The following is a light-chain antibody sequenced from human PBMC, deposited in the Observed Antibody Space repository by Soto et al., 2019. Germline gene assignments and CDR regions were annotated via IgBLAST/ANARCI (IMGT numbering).Light chain of an antibody. Sequence: QSALTQPRSVSGSPGQSVTISCTGTSSDIGVYNYVSWYQHYPGKAPKLMIYDVNDRPSGVSDRFSGSRSGTTASLTISGLEAEDEDEDYCSSYTSAGPGAYVFGTGTKVTVL. CDR3: SSYTSAGPGAYV. CDR1: SSDIGVYNY. J-gene: IGLJ1*01. CDR2: DVN. V-gene: IGLV2-14*03.